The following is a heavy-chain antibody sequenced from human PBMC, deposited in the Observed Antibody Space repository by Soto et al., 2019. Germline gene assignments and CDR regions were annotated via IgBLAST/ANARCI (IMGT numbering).Heavy chain of an antibody. CDR1: GFTFSSYA. V-gene: IGHV3-23*01. D-gene: IGHD2-15*01. J-gene: IGHJ4*02. CDR2: ISGSGGST. CDR3: ATGPTIGYCSGGSCYQLA. Sequence: XGSLRLSCAASGFTFSSYAMSWVRQAPGKGLEWVSAISGSGGSTYYADSVKGRFTISRDNSKNTLYLQMNSLRAEDTAVYYCATGPTIGYCSGGSCYQLAWGQGTLVTVSS.